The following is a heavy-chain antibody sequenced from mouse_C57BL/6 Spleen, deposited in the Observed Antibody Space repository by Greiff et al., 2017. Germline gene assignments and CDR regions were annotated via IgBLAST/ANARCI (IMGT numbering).Heavy chain of an antibody. J-gene: IGHJ1*03. Sequence: VQLQQSGAELVKPGASVKLSCKASGYTFTEYTIHWVKQRSGQGLEWIGWFYPGSGSIKYNEKFKDKATLTADKSSSTVYMELSRLTSEDSAVYFCARHATIYYCNYERSYWYCDVWGTGTTVTVSS. V-gene: IGHV1-62-2*01. CDR2: FYPGSGSI. CDR1: GYTFTEYT. D-gene: IGHD2-1*01. CDR3: ARHATIYYCNYERSYWYCDV.